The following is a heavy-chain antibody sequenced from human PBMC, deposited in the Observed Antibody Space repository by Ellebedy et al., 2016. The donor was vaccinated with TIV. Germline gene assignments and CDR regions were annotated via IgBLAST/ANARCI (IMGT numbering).Heavy chain of an antibody. CDR3: AKELKEGSSDY. CDR1: GFTFSCCA. CDR2: ISNSGDTT. J-gene: IGHJ4*02. V-gene: IGHV3-23*01. D-gene: IGHD6-19*01. Sequence: GESLKISCAASGFTFSCCAMSWVRPTPGEGLEWVSFISNSGDTTSADYVKGRFTISRDNSKDTLFLQMNSLRVEDTAVYYCAKELKEGSSDYWGQGTLVTVSS.